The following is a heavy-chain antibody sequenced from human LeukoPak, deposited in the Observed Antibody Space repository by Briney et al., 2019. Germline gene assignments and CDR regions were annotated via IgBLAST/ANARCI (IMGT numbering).Heavy chain of an antibody. Sequence: PGGSLRLSCATSGFIFSGYYMSWVRQAPGKGLEWVANIKQDGSEKYYVDSVKGRFTISRDNAKNSLYLQMNSLRAEDTAVYYCARAGFPTAMAYFDYWGQGTLVTVSS. CDR3: ARAGFPTAMAYFDY. V-gene: IGHV3-7*01. J-gene: IGHJ4*02. CDR1: GFIFSGYY. D-gene: IGHD5-18*01. CDR2: IKQDGSEK.